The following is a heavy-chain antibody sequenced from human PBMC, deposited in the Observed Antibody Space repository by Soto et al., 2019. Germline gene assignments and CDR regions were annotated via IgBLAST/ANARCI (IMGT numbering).Heavy chain of an antibody. CDR2: IYYSGST. D-gene: IGHD6-19*01. J-gene: IGHJ5*02. CDR1: GGSISTYY. Sequence: SETLSLTCTVSGGSISTYYWSLIRQPPGKGLEWIGYIYYSGSTNYNPSLKSRVTISLDTSKNQFSLRLSSVTAADTAVYYCARETYSSGWYYWFDPWGQGTLVTVSS. V-gene: IGHV4-59*01. CDR3: ARETYSSGWYYWFDP.